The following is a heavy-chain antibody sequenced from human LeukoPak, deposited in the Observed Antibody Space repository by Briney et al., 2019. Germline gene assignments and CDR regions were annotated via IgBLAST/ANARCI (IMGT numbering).Heavy chain of an antibody. Sequence: RASVKVSCKASGYTFTSYGISWVRQAPGQGLEWMGWISGYSGDTNYAPNLQGRLFITTDTSTDTGYMELWSLRSDDTAVYYCARDGWDRFGELFGKYYYYHYGMDVWGQGTTVIVSS. CDR2: ISGYSGDT. CDR3: ARDGWDRFGELFGKYYYYHYGMDV. J-gene: IGHJ6*02. CDR1: GYTFTSYG. D-gene: IGHD3-10*01. V-gene: IGHV1-18*01.